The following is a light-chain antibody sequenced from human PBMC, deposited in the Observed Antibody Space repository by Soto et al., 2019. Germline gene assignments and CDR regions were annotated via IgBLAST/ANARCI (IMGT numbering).Light chain of an antibody. J-gene: IGKJ1*01. CDR2: KAS. CDR3: QQYNSYEWT. V-gene: IGKV1-5*03. CDR1: QSISRW. Sequence: DIQMTQSPSTLSAFVGDRVTIICRASQSISRWVAWYQQKPGKAPKLLIYKASSLESGVPSRFSGSGSGTEFTLTISRLQPDDSATYYCQQYNSYEWTFGQGTKVEIK.